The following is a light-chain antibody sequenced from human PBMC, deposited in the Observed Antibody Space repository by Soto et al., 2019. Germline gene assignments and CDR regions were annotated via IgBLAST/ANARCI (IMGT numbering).Light chain of an antibody. J-gene: IGKJ4*01. CDR1: QGIRND. Sequence: DRVTITCLASQGIRNDLGWYQQKPGKAPKLLIYAASILQSAVPSRFSGSGSGTDFTLTISSLQPEDSATYYCLQDYNYPLTFGGGTKVDIK. CDR2: AAS. V-gene: IGKV1-6*01. CDR3: LQDYNYPLT.